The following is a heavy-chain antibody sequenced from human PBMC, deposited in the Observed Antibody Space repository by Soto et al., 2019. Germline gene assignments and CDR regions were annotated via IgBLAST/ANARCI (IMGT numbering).Heavy chain of an antibody. CDR1: GFTFSSYA. V-gene: IGHV3-23*01. J-gene: IGHJ4*02. Sequence: GGSLRLSCAASGFTFSSYAMSWVRQAPGKGLQWVSAISGSADSTYYADSVKGRFTISRDNSKNTLYLQMNSLRAEDTAVYYCAKDLDVYGDYGSYHFDYWGQGTLVTVSS. CDR3: AKDLDVYGDYGSYHFDY. D-gene: IGHD4-17*01. CDR2: ISGSADST.